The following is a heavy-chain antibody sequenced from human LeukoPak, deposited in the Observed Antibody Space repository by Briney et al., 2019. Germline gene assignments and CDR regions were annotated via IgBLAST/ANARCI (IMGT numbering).Heavy chain of an antibody. CDR1: GGSFSDSY. J-gene: IGHJ6*02. D-gene: IGHD2-2*02. V-gene: IGHV4-34*01. CDR3: ARGSRYCSSISCYKYYYDMDV. CDR2: INHSGST. Sequence: PGETLSLTCAVYGGSFSDSYWSWVRQPPGKGLEWIGEINHSGSTNFKSSLKSRVTISVDTSKNQFYLKLSSVTAADTAVYFCARGSRYCSSISCYKYYYDMDVWGQGTTVTVSS.